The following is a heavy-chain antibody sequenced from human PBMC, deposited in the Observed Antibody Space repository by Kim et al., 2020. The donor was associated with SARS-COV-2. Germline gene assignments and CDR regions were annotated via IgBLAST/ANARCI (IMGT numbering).Heavy chain of an antibody. Sequence: GGSLRLSCAASGFTFSSNGMHWVRQAPGKGLEWVAVISYDGNKKYYVDSVKGRFTISRDNSDNTLYLQMNSLRVEDTAVYYCAKDIKTGDGHWGGDYWGLGTLVTVSS. D-gene: IGHD7-27*01. CDR2: ISYDGNKK. V-gene: IGHV3-30*18. CDR1: GFTFSSNG. CDR3: AKDIKTGDGHWGGDY. J-gene: IGHJ4*02.